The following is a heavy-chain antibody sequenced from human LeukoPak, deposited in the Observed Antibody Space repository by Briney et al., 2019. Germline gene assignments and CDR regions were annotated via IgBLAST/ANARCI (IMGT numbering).Heavy chain of an antibody. D-gene: IGHD5-12*01. CDR1: GGSISSYY. CDR3: AREGNVGYRLFDY. Sequence: SETLSLTCTVSGGSISSYYWSWIRQPPGKGLEWIGYIYYSGSTNYNPSLKSRVTISVDTSKNQFSLKLSSVTAADTAVYYCAREGNVGYRLFDYWGQGTLLTVSS. CDR2: IYYSGST. J-gene: IGHJ4*02. V-gene: IGHV4-59*01.